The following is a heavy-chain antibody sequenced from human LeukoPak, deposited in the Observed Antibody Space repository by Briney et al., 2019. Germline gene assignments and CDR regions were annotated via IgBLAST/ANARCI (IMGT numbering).Heavy chain of an antibody. CDR2: IDTEGTSL. D-gene: IGHD7-27*01. CDR3: ARNNWGIDY. J-gene: IGHJ4*02. V-gene: IGHV3-74*01. CDR1: GFSFSSHW. Sequence: PGGSLRLSCVASGFSFSSHWTHWVRQVPGRGLVWVSRIDTEGTSLGYADFVKGRFTISRDNAKNTLFLQLNSLREEDTAVYYCARNNWGIDYWGQGTLVTVSS.